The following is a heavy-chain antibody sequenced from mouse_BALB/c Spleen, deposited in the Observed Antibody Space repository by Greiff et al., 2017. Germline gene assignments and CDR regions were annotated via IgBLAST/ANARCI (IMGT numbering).Heavy chain of an antibody. V-gene: IGHV3-6*02. CDR1: GYSITSGYY. CDR3: ARGPYYYGSSLDY. D-gene: IGHD1-1*01. CDR2: ISYDGSN. J-gene: IGHJ2*01. Sequence: EVKLQESGPGLVKPSQSLSLTCSVTGYSITSGYYWNWIRQFPGNKLEWMGYISYDGSNNYNPSLKNRISITRDTSKNQFFLKLNSVTTEDTATYYCARGPYYYGSSLDYWGQGTTLTVSS.